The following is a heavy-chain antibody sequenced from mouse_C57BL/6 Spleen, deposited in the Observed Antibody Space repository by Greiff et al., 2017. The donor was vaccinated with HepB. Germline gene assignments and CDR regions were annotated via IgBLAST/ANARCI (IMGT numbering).Heavy chain of an antibody. D-gene: IGHD1-1*01. CDR2: ISGGGGNT. CDR3: ARQGGYYGSSYDAMDY. CDR1: GFTFSSYT. Sequence: EVMLVESGGGLVKPGGSLKLSCAASGFTFSSYTMSWVRQTPEKRLEWVATISGGGGNTYYPDSVKGRFTISRDNAKNTLYLQMSSLRSEDTALYYCARQGGYYGSSYDAMDYWGQGTSVTVSS. J-gene: IGHJ4*01. V-gene: IGHV5-9*01.